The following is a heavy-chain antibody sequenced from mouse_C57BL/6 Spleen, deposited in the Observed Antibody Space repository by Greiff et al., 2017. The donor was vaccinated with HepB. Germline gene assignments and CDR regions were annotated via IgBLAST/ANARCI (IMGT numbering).Heavy chain of an antibody. J-gene: IGHJ2*01. CDR2: IDPETGGT. CDR1: GYTFTDYE. Sequence: VQLQQSGAELVRPGASVTLSCKASGYTFTDYEMHWVKQTPVHGLEWIGAIDPETGGTAYKQKFKGKAILTADKSSSTAYMELRSLTSEDSAVYYCTREIVTTDYWGQGTTLTVSS. CDR3: TREIVTTDY. D-gene: IGHD2-5*01. V-gene: IGHV1-15*01.